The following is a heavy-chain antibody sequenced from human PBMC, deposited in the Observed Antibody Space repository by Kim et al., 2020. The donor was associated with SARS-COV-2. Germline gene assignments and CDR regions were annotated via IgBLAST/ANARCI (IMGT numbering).Heavy chain of an antibody. J-gene: IGHJ6*02. CDR1: GLNFNIQY. V-gene: IGHV3-11*01. CDR3: ATLHYYRIPV. Sequence: GGSLRLSCVVSGLNFNIQYMTWVRQAPGKGLEWVSFIGGGGDVAYADSVEGRLTTSRDNARNSLYLQINSLRADDTAVYYCATLHYYRIPVWGQGATVTV. CDR2: IGGGGDV.